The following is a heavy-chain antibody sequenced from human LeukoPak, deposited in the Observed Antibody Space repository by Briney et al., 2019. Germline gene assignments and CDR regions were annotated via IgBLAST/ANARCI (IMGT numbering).Heavy chain of an antibody. Sequence: PGGSLRLSCAASGFTVSNNYMSWVRQAPGKGLEWVSSISGVGSTFYADSVKGRFTISRDNSRTTLYLQMDSLRPEDTAVYYCARSGYYYDSSGSSSWGQGTLVTVSS. J-gene: IGHJ5*02. V-gene: IGHV3-66*01. CDR3: ARSGYYYDSSGSSS. CDR2: ISGVGST. CDR1: GFTVSNNY. D-gene: IGHD3-22*01.